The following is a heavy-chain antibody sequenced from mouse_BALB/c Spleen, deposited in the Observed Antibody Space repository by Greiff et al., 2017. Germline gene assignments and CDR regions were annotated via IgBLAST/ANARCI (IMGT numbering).Heavy chain of an antibody. CDR1: GYTFTSYW. CDR3: AREDWFAY. Sequence: VKLMESGAELAKPGASVKMSCKASGYTFTSYWMHWVKQRPGPGLEWIGYINPSTGYTEYNQKFKDKATLTADKSSSTAYMQLSSLTSEDSAVYYCAREDWFAYWGQGTLVTVSA. J-gene: IGHJ3*01. V-gene: IGHV1-7*01. CDR2: INPSTGYT.